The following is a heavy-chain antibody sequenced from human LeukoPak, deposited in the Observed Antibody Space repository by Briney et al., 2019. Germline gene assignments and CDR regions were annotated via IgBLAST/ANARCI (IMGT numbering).Heavy chain of an antibody. D-gene: IGHD5-18*01. Sequence: ASVKVSCKASGYTFTGYYMHWVRQAPGQGLEWMGIINPSGGSTTYAQNFQGRVTMTTDTSTSTAYMELRSLRSDDTAVYYCARDPGDTAMVNWGQGTLVTVSS. CDR3: ARDPGDTAMVN. CDR1: GYTFTGYY. CDR2: INPSGGST. V-gene: IGHV1-46*01. J-gene: IGHJ4*02.